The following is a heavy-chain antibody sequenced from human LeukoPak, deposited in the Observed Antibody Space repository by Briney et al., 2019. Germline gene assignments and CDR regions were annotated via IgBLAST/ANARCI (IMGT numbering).Heavy chain of an antibody. CDR2: ISSSSSTI. V-gene: IGHV3-48*01. CDR1: GFTFSSYS. J-gene: IGHJ6*03. Sequence: GGSLRLSCAASGFTFSSYSMNWVRQAPGKGLEWVSYISSSSSTIYYADSVKGRFTISRDNAKNSLYLQMNSLRAEDTAVYYCARDHQLLGSYYYYYMDVWGKGTTVTVSS. CDR3: ARDHQLLGSYYYYYMDV. D-gene: IGHD2-2*01.